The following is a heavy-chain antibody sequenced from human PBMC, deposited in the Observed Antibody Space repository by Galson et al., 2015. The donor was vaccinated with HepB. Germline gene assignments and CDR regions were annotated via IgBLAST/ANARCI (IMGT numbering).Heavy chain of an antibody. D-gene: IGHD6-25*01. CDR2: TYYRSKWYS. CDR1: GDSVSSNSVT. J-gene: IGHJ3*02. V-gene: IGHV6-1*01. CDR3: ARVIAAFGRDDAFDI. Sequence: CAISGDSVSSNSVTWNWIRQSPSRGLEWLGRTYYRSKWYSDYAVSVKSRIIINPDTSKNQFSLQLNSVTPEDTAVYCCARVIAAFGRDDAFDIWGQGTMVTVSS.